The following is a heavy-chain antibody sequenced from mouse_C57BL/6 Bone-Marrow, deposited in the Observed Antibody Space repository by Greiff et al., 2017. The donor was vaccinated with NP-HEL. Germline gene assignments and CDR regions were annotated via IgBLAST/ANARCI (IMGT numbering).Heavy chain of an antibody. V-gene: IGHV1-81*01. J-gene: IGHJ3*01. CDR3: AREDSSGPFAY. D-gene: IGHD3-2*02. Sequence: QVQLKESGAELARPGASVKLSCKASGYTFTSYGISWVKQRTGQGLEWIGEIYPRSGNNYYNEKFKGKATLTADKSSSTAYMELRSLTSEDSAVYFCAREDSSGPFAYWGQGTLVTVSA. CDR2: IYPRSGNN. CDR1: GYTFTSYG.